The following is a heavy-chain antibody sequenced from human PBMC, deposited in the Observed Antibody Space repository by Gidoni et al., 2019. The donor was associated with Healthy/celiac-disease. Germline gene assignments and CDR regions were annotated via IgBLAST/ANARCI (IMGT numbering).Heavy chain of an antibody. CDR2: ISWNSGSI. V-gene: IGHV3-9*01. CDR1: GFTFDDYA. J-gene: IGHJ3*02. Sequence: EVQLVESGGCLVQPGRSLRLSCAASGFTFDDYAMPWVRQAPGKGLEWVSGISWNSGSIGYADSVKGRFTISRDNAKNSLYLQMNSLRAEDTALYYCARRGGDAFDIWGQGTMVTVSS. CDR3: ARRGGDAFDI.